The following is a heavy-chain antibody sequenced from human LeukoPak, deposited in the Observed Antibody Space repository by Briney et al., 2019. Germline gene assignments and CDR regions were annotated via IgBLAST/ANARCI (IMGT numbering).Heavy chain of an antibody. J-gene: IGHJ5*02. CDR2: INSDGSST. V-gene: IGHV3-74*01. CDR1: GFTFSTYW. Sequence: GGSLRLSCAASGFTFSTYWMSWVRQAPGKGLVWVSRINSDGSSTNYADSVKGRFTISRDNAKNTLYLQMNSLRAEDTAVYYCVRGGASTWSWGQGTLVTVSS. CDR3: VRGGASTWS. D-gene: IGHD2-15*01.